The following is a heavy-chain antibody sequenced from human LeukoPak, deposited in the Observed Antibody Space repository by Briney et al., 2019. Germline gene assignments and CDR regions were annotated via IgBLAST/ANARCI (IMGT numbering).Heavy chain of an antibody. D-gene: IGHD3-3*01. CDR1: GFTISSYA. V-gene: IGHV3-30-3*01. J-gene: IGHJ4*02. CDR3: ARDQGIRITIFGVAPDY. CDR2: ISCDGSNK. Sequence: PGGSLRLSCAASGFTISSYAMHWVRQAPGKGLEWVAVISCDGSNKSYADSVKGRFTISRDNSKNTLYLQMNSLRAEDTAVYYCARDQGIRITIFGVAPDYWGQGTLVTVSS.